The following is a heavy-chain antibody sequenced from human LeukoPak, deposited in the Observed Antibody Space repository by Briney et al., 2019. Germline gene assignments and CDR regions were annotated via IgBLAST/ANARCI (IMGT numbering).Heavy chain of an antibody. Sequence: GGSLRLSCAASGFTFSSYAMSWVRQAPGKGLEWVSAISGSGGSTYYADSVKGRFTISRDNSKNTLYLQMNSLRAEDTAVYYCAKDGDEYSGSYYVPEEVNFDYWGQGTLVTVSS. CDR2: ISGSGGST. D-gene: IGHD1-26*01. V-gene: IGHV3-23*01. J-gene: IGHJ4*02. CDR3: AKDGDEYSGSYYVPEEVNFDY. CDR1: GFTFSSYA.